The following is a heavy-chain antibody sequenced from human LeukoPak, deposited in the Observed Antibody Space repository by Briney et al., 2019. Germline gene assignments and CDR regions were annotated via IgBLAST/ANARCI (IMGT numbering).Heavy chain of an antibody. CDR2: IGPTGFDR. V-gene: IGHV3-21*06. CDR3: ATETNGRHYDY. CDR1: GLTFSTSG. Sequence: PGGSLRLSCTTSGLTFSTSGFNWVRPAPGKGLEWVASIGPTGFDRYHADSIKGRFTISRDNANNFLYLRMDSLRAEDTAVYYCATETNGRHYDYWGQGTLLTVSS. J-gene: IGHJ4*02. D-gene: IGHD1-14*01.